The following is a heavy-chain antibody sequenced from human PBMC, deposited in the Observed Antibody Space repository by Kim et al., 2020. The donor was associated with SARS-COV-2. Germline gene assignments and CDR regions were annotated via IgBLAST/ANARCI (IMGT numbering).Heavy chain of an antibody. J-gene: IGHJ6*02. CDR2: IYHSGST. V-gene: IGHV4-4*02. Sequence: SETLSLTCAVSGGSISSSNWWSWVRQPPGKGLEWIGEIYHSGSTNYNPSLKSRVTISVDKSKNQFSLKLSSVTAADTAVYYCARLYGGGTGEGYYYYGMDVWGQGTTVTVSS. CDR1: GGSISSSNW. CDR3: ARLYGGGTGEGYYYYGMDV. D-gene: IGHD4-17*01.